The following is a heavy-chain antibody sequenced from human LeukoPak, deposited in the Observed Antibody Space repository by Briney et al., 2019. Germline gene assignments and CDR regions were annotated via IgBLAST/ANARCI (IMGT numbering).Heavy chain of an antibody. CDR1: GFTFDDYA. J-gene: IGHJ3*02. D-gene: IGHD3-10*01. Sequence: GKSLRLSCAASGFTFDDYAMHWVRQAPGKGLEWVSGISWNSGSIVYADSVKGRFTISRDNAKNSLYLQMNSLRAEDMALYYCAKGPYYYGSGTIGAFDIWGQGTMVTVSS. CDR3: AKGPYYYGSGTIGAFDI. V-gene: IGHV3-9*03. CDR2: ISWNSGSI.